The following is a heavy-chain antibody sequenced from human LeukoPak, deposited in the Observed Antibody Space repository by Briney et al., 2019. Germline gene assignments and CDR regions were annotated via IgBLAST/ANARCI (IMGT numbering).Heavy chain of an antibody. CDR3: ATRPRDSSGYYLGAFDG. Sequence: GGSLRLSCAASGFTFSTYAMSWVREAPGKGLEWVSLIGGSDGRTRYADSAKGRFTVSRDNSKDTLFLHMSSLRAEDTAVYFCATRPRDSSGYYLGAFDGWGQGTTVTVSS. V-gene: IGHV3-23*01. D-gene: IGHD3-22*01. CDR2: IGGSDGRT. CDR1: GFTFSTYA. J-gene: IGHJ3*01.